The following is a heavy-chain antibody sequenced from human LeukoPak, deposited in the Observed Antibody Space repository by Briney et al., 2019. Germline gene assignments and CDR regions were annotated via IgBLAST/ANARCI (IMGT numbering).Heavy chain of an antibody. Sequence: EASVKVSCKASGGTFSSYAISWVRQAPGQGLEWMGGIIPIFGTANYAQKFQDRVTMTRNTSISTAYMELSSLRSEDTAVYYCARGRWTGYCSSTSCYSGLDPWGQGTLVTVSS. CDR1: GGTFSSYA. CDR3: ARGRWTGYCSSTSCYSGLDP. V-gene: IGHV1-69*05. CDR2: IIPIFGTA. D-gene: IGHD2-2*02. J-gene: IGHJ5*02.